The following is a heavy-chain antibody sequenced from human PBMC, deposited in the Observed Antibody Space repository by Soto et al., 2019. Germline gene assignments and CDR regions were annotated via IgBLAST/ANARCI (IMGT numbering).Heavy chain of an antibody. V-gene: IGHV4-4*02. J-gene: IGHJ4*02. CDR1: SLTSNAW. Sequence: SLTSNAWWTWVRQPPGKGLEWIGEIYHHGGTNYNPSLKSRVTISVDKSKNEFSLNLTSVTAADTAVYYCARLRSSADYWGQGTLVTV. CDR2: IYHHGGT. CDR3: ARLRSSADY. D-gene: IGHD3-10*01.